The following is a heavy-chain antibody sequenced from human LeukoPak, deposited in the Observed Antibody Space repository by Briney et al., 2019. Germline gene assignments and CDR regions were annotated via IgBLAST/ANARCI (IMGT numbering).Heavy chain of an antibody. Sequence: GGSLRLSCAASGIALNTNDMNWVRQAPGRGLEWVAGISSGDRTFHAESVKGRFTISRDKSKDTLYLQMNSLRAEDTAVYYCAKDATASPYFHWFDNWGQGTQVIVSS. J-gene: IGHJ4*02. CDR2: ISSGDRT. CDR1: GIALNTND. V-gene: IGHV3-23*01. CDR3: AKDATASPYFHWFDN. D-gene: IGHD3-9*01.